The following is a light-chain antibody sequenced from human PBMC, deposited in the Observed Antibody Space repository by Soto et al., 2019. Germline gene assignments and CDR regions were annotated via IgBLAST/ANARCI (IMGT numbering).Light chain of an antibody. J-gene: IGLJ2*01. V-gene: IGLV1-44*01. CDR1: NSNIGRND. CDR3: AAWDDTLRARV. CDR2: SND. Sequence: QSVLAQPPSASGTPGQRVTIPCSGSNSNIGRNDVTWYQQVPGTAPQCLIYSNDQRPSGVPDRISGSRSGTSASLAISGLQSGDEAEYYCAAWDDTLRARVFGGGTKLTVL.